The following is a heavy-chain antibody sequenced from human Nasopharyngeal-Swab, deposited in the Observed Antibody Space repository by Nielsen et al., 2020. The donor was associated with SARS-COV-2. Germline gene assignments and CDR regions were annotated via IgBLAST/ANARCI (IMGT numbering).Heavy chain of an antibody. Sequence: SETLSLTCTVSGGSISSSSYYWGWIRQPPGKGLEWIGGIYYSGSTYYNPSLKSRVTISVDTSKNQFSLKLSSVTAADTAVYYCARLFYDILTGSLYFDYWGQGPLVTVSS. CDR1: GGSISSSSYY. D-gene: IGHD3-9*01. CDR3: ARLFYDILTGSLYFDY. CDR2: IYYSGST. V-gene: IGHV4-39*01. J-gene: IGHJ4*02.